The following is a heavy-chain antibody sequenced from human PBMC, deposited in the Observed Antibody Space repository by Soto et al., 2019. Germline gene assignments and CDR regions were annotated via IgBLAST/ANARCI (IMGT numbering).Heavy chain of an antibody. CDR1: GGSISSYY. CDR2: IYYSGST. V-gene: IGHV4-59*01. Sequence: QVQLQESGPGLVKPSETLSLTCTVSGGSISSYYWSWIRQPPGKGLEWIGYIYYSGSTNYNPSLKSRVTISVDTSKNQFSLKLSSVTAADTAVYYCERRVGAYCGGDCYSFDYWGQGTLVTVSS. D-gene: IGHD2-21*02. CDR3: ERRVGAYCGGDCYSFDY. J-gene: IGHJ4*02.